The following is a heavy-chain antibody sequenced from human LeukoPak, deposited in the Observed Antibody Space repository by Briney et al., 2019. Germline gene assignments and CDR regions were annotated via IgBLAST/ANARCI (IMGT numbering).Heavy chain of an antibody. V-gene: IGHV4-30-2*01. J-gene: IGHJ3*02. Sequence: SQTLSLTCAVSGGSISSGGYSWSWIRQPPGKGLEWIGYIYHSGSTYYNPSLKSRVTISVDTSKNQFSLKLSSVTAADTAVYYCARGPKGGRDGYTVMGGDAFDIWGQGTMVTVSS. CDR1: GGSISSGGYS. D-gene: IGHD5-24*01. CDR2: IYHSGST. CDR3: ARGPKGGRDGYTVMGGDAFDI.